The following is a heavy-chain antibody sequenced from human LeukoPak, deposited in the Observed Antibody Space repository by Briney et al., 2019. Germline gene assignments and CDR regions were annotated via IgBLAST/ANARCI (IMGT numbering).Heavy chain of an antibody. CDR3: ARGMLRGPRGHCSSTSCPRGAFDI. Sequence: SETLSLTCAVYGGSFSGYYWSWIRQPPGKGLEWIGEINHSGSTNYNPSLKSRVTISVDTSKNQFSLKLSSVTAADTAVYYCARGMLRGPRGHCSSTSCPRGAFDIWGQGTMVTVSS. V-gene: IGHV4-34*01. J-gene: IGHJ3*02. D-gene: IGHD2-2*01. CDR2: INHSGST. CDR1: GGSFSGYY.